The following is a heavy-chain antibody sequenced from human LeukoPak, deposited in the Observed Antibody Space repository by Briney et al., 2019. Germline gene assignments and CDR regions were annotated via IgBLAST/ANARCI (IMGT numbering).Heavy chain of an antibody. J-gene: IGHJ4*02. CDR3: AKDCEWLFGWDY. CDR1: GFTFSSYA. V-gene: IGHV3-23*01. D-gene: IGHD3-3*01. CDR2: ISGSGGST. Sequence: GGSLRLSCAASGFTFSSYAMSWFGRAPGRGWEGVSAISGSGGSTYYADSVKGRFTISRDNSKNTLYLQMNSLRAEDTAVYYCAKDCEWLFGWDYWGQGTLVTVSS.